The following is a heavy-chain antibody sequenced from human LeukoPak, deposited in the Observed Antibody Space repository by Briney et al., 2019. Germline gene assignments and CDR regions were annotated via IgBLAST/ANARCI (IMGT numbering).Heavy chain of an antibody. D-gene: IGHD2-2*01. CDR1: GGSISSYY. Sequence: PSETLSLTCTVSGGSISSYYWSWIRQPPGKGLEWIGKIYYSRSTTYNPSLKSRVTISVDTSKNQFSLELSSVTPADTAVYYCARGPARYYFDYWGQGTLVTVSS. V-gene: IGHV4-59*01. CDR2: IYYSRST. CDR3: ARGPARYYFDY. J-gene: IGHJ4*02.